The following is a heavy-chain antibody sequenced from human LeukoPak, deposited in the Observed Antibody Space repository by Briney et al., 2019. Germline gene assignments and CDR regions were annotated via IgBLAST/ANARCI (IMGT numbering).Heavy chain of an antibody. CDR2: IYHSGST. D-gene: IGHD6-13*01. CDR1: GYSISSGYY. V-gene: IGHV4-38-2*02. CDR3: ATKAAAGKRYYYYYYMDV. J-gene: IGHJ6*03. Sequence: SETLSLTCTVSGYSISSGYYWGWIRQPPGKGLEWIGIIYHSGSTYYNPSLKSRVTISVDTSKNQFSLKLSSVTAADTAVYYCATKAAAGKRYYYYYYMDVWGKGTTVTVSS.